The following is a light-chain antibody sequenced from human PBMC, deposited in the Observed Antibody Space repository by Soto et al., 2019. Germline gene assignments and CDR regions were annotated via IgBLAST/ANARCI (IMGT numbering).Light chain of an antibody. CDR3: QQSYSTPYT. Sequence: DIQMTQSPSSLSASVGDRVTITCRASQSISSNLNWYQQKPGKAPKLLIYASSSLQSVVPSRFSGSGSGTDFILTISRLQPEDFATYYCQQSYSTPYTFGQGTKLEIK. CDR2: ASS. CDR1: QSISSN. V-gene: IGKV1-39*01. J-gene: IGKJ2*01.